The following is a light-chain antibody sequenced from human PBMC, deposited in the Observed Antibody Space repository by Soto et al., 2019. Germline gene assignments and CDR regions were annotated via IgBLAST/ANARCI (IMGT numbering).Light chain of an antibody. J-gene: IGKJ3*01. Sequence: EILLTQSPATLSLSPGERATLSCRASQSVSNYLAWYQQKPAQAPRLLIYDASNRATGIPARFTGRGSGTDFTLAISSLEPEDFAAYYCQLRSNWHPLFGPGTKVDIK. CDR1: QSVSNY. CDR2: DAS. CDR3: QLRSNWHPL. V-gene: IGKV3-11*01.